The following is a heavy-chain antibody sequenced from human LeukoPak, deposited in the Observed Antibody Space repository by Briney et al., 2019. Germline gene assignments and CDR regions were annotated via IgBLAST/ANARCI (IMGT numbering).Heavy chain of an antibody. D-gene: IGHD2-15*01. CDR1: GFTFSSYG. CDR2: ISGSGGST. CDR3: AKDQVPYCSGGSCYANDY. V-gene: IGHV3-23*01. J-gene: IGHJ4*02. Sequence: GGSLRLSCAASGFTFSSYGMSWVRQAPGKGLEWVSAISGSGGSTYYADSVKGRFTISRDNSKNTLYLQMNSLRAEDTAVYYCAKDQVPYCSGGSCYANDYWGQGTLVTVSS.